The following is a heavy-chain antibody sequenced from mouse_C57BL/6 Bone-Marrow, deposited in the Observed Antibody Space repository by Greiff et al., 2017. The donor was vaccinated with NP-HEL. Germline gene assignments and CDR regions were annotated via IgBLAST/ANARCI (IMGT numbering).Heavy chain of an antibody. V-gene: IGHV14-4*01. CDR2: IDPENGDT. CDR3: TYDGYPFYAMDY. CDR1: GFNIKDDY. J-gene: IGHJ4*01. D-gene: IGHD2-3*01. Sequence: EVKLVESGAELVRPGASVKLSCTASGFNIKDDYMHWVKQRPEQGLEWIGWIDPENGDTEYASKFQGKATITADTSSNTAYLQLSSLTSEDTAVYYCTYDGYPFYAMDYWGQGTSVTVSS.